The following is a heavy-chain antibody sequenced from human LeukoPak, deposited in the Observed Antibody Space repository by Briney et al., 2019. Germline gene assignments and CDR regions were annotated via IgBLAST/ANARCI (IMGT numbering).Heavy chain of an antibody. J-gene: IGHJ4*02. V-gene: IGHV1-69*05. CDR1: GTSTNYA. CDR2: IIPNFGTV. CDR3: AREGASTPHFDY. Sequence: SVKVSCKGGTSTNYAISWVRQAPGQGLEWMGGIIPNFGTVNYAQKFQGRVTITTDESTSTAYMELSSLRSEDTAVYYCAREGASTPHFDYWGQGTLVTVSS.